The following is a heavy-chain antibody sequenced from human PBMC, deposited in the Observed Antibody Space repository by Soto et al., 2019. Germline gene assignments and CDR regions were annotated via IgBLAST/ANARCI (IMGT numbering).Heavy chain of an antibody. CDR3: ARGSYYDSSGYYGP. D-gene: IGHD3-22*01. CDR2: IYYSGST. Sequence: PSETLSLTCTVSGGSISSGVYYWSWIRQHPGKGLEWIGYIYYSGSTYYNPSLKSRVTISVDTSKNQFSLKLSSVTAADTAVYYCARGSYYDSSGYYGPWGQGTLVTVS. J-gene: IGHJ5*02. CDR1: GGSISSGVYY. V-gene: IGHV4-31*03.